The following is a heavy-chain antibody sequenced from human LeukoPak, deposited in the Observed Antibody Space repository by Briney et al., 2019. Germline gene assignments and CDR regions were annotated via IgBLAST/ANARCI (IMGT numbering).Heavy chain of an antibody. J-gene: IGHJ6*02. V-gene: IGHV3-53*01. D-gene: IGHD2-15*01. Sequence: GGSLRLSCAASGFTVSSNYMSWVRQAPGKGLEWVSVIYSGGSTYYADSVKGRFTISRDNSKNTLYLQMNSLRAEDTAVYYCARDKCSGGSCYIYGMDVWGQGTTVTVSS. CDR3: ARDKCSGGSCYIYGMDV. CDR2: IYSGGST. CDR1: GFTVSSNY.